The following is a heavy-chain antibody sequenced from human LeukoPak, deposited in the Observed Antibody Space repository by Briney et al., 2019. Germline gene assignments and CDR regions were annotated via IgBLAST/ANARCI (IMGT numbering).Heavy chain of an antibody. Sequence: TGGSLGLSCAASGFTFRYYVIRWVRQAPGKGLEWVAVTSSDLNVKLYADSVKGRFTISRDNSRSTLYLQMNSLRPEDTAIYYCAREGYYGSGSPPSLYFDYWGQGTLVTVSS. V-gene: IGHV3-30-3*01. D-gene: IGHD3-10*01. CDR2: TSSDLNVK. CDR3: AREGYYGSGSPPSLYFDY. J-gene: IGHJ4*02. CDR1: GFTFRYYV.